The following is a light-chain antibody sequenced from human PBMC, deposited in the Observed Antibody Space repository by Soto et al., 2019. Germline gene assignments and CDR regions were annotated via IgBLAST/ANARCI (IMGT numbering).Light chain of an antibody. Sequence: QSVLTQPPSASGTPGQRVTISCSGSSSNIGSNYVYWYQQLPGAAPKLLIYRNNQRPSGVPDRFSGSKSGTSASLAISGPRSEYEADYYCAEWEDSLSGWVFGGGTKLTVL. V-gene: IGLV1-47*01. CDR3: AEWEDSLSGWV. CDR2: RNN. J-gene: IGLJ3*02. CDR1: SSNIGSNY.